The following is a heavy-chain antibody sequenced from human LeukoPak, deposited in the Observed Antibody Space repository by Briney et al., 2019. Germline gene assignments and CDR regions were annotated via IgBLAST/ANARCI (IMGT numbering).Heavy chain of an antibody. CDR2: IWYDGSNK. Sequence: GRSLRLSCAASGFTFSSYGMHWVRQAPGKGLEWVAVIWYDGSNKYYADSVKGRFTISSDNSKNTLYLQMNSLRAEDTAVYYCARAGLTADAFDIWGQGTMVTVSS. D-gene: IGHD2-21*02. J-gene: IGHJ3*02. CDR3: ARAGLTADAFDI. V-gene: IGHV3-33*01. CDR1: GFTFSSYG.